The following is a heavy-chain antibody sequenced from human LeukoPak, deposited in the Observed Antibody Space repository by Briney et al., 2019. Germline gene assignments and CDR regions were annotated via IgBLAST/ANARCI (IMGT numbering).Heavy chain of an antibody. J-gene: IGHJ6*03. CDR2: IYYSGST. CDR1: GGSISSYY. V-gene: IGHV4-59*01. Sequence: TSETLSLTCTVSGGSISSYYWSWIRQPPGKGLEWIGYIYYSGSTNYNPSLKNRVTISVDTSKNQFSLKLSSVTAADTAVYYCARTFGELSLDMDVWGKGTTVTVSS. CDR3: ARTFGELSLDMDV. D-gene: IGHD3-10*01.